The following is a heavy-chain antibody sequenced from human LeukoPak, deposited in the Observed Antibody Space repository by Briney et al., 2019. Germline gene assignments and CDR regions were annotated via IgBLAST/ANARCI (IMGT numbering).Heavy chain of an antibody. Sequence: SETLSLTCTVSGGSISSDDYYWSWIRQPPGKGLEWIGHITYSGSTDYSPSLRSRVTMSVDTSKNQFSLKLNSVTAAGTAMYFCARGGVGGYDYFDSWGQGTLVAVSS. CDR2: ITYSGST. CDR3: ARGGVGGYDYFDS. V-gene: IGHV4-30-4*01. CDR1: GGSISSDDYY. J-gene: IGHJ4*02. D-gene: IGHD5-12*01.